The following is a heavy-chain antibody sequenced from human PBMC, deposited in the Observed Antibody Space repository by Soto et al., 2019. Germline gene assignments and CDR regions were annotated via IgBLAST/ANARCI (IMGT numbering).Heavy chain of an antibody. CDR1: GFTISAYT. D-gene: IGHD6-19*01. J-gene: IGHJ3*01. Sequence: PGGSLRLSCAASGFTISAYTMNWVRQAPGKGLEWVSYISSSSSAIYYADSVKGRFTTSRDNVKNTLYLQMNNLRAEDTAIYYCASPFALYSSAWFDVFDLWGQGTMVTVSS. V-gene: IGHV3-48*04. CDR3: ASPFALYSSAWFDVFDL. CDR2: ISSSSSAI.